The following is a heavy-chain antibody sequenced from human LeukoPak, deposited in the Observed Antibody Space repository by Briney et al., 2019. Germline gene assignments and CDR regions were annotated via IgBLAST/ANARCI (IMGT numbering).Heavy chain of an antibody. D-gene: IGHD2/OR15-2a*01. CDR2: IISDGITT. V-gene: IGHV3-74*01. J-gene: IGHJ3*01. CDR3: ASDGEYAFLV. Sequence: GGSLRLSCAASGLTFHNTWMHWIRQAPGKGPVLVSRIISDGITTTYADSVKGRFTISRDNAKNTLYLQMNSLTADDTAVYYCASDGEYAFLVWGQGTMVTVSS. CDR1: GLTFHNTW.